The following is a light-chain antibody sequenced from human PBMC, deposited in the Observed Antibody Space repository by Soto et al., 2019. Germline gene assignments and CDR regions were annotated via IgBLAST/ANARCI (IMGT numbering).Light chain of an antibody. J-gene: IGKJ5*01. Sequence: EIVLTQSAATLSLSAGERATLSCGASQSVSSYLAWYQQKPGQAPRLLIYDASDRATGIPARFSGSGSGTDFTLTISSLEPEDFAVYYCQQRSNWPRITFGQGTRLEIK. CDR3: QQRSNWPRIT. V-gene: IGKV3-11*01. CDR1: QSVSSY. CDR2: DAS.